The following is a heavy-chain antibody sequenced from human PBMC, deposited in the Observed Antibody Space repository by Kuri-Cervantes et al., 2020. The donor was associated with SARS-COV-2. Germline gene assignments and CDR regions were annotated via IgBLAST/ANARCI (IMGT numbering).Heavy chain of an antibody. CDR1: GYTFSGYY. D-gene: IGHD3-10*01. V-gene: IGHV1-2*02. J-gene: IGHJ4*02. Sequence: ASVKVSCKASGYTFSGYYMHWVRQAPGQGLERMGWINPNSGGTNYAQKFQGRVTMTRDTSSSTAYMELSRLRSDDTAVYYCARDGDYYGSGSYYKSPGGYWGQGTLVTVSS. CDR2: INPNSGGT. CDR3: ARDGDYYGSGSYYKSPGGY.